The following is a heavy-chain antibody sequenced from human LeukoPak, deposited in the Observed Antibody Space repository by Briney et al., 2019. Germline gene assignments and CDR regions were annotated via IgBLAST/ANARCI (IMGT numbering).Heavy chain of an antibody. V-gene: IGHV1-18*01. CDR1: GYTFTSYG. CDR2: ISAYNGNT. CDR3: ARVVYDYPRYYYYYYTDV. Sequence: GASVKVSCKASGYTFTSYGISWVRQAPGQGLEWMGWISAYNGNTNYAQKLQGRVTMTTDTSTSTAYMELRSLRSDDTAVYYCARVVYDYPRYYYYYYTDVWGKGTTVTVSS. J-gene: IGHJ6*03. D-gene: IGHD5/OR15-5a*01.